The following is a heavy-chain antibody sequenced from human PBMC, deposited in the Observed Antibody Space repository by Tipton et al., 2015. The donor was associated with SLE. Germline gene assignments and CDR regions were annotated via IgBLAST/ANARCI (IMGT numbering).Heavy chain of an antibody. CDR1: GGSFSGYY. V-gene: IGHV4-59*12. CDR2: IYYTGST. J-gene: IGHJ4*02. D-gene: IGHD6-19*01. CDR3: ARVSSGWFCDY. Sequence: TLSLTCAVYGGSFSGYYWSWIRQPPGKGLEWIGYIYYTGSTYYNPSLKSRVTISVDTSKNQFSLKLSSVTAADTAVYYCARVSSGWFCDYWGQGTLVTVSS.